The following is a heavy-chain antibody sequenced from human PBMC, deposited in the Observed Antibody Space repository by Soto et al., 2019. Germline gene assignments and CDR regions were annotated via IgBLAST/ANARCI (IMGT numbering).Heavy chain of an antibody. CDR3: VRSGYCTGGNCYSSYFDY. J-gene: IGHJ4*02. CDR2: INSDGSST. D-gene: IGHD2-15*01. V-gene: IGHV3-74*01. CDR1: GLTVSSYW. Sequence: GGSLRLSCAASGLTVSSYWMHLVRQDPGKGLVWVSRINSDGSSTAYADSVKGRFTISRDNAKNTLYLQMNSLRAEDTAVYYCVRSGYCTGGNCYSSYFDYWGRGTLVTVSS.